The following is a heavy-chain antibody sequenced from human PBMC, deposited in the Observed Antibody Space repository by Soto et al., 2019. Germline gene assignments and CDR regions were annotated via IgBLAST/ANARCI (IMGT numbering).Heavy chain of an antibody. V-gene: IGHV3-30*18. Sequence: HPDGCLSLSCTPSGFALPNFAMQLVRNPPLESLEWEAVVSYDVSNRYYADSVKGRFNISRDNSRNILYLHMNSLRAEDSAVYYCEKDGEYYYYNGMDVWGQGTTVTVAS. CDR3: EKDGEYYYYNGMDV. D-gene: IGHD3-10*01. CDR1: GFALPNFA. J-gene: IGHJ6*02. CDR2: VSYDVSNR.